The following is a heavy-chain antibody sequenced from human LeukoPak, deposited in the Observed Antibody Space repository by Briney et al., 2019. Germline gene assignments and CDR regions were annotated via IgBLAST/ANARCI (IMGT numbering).Heavy chain of an antibody. D-gene: IGHD3-10*01. Sequence: GGSLRLSCAASGFTFSSYGMNWVRQAPGKGLEWLAFISYDGRNTYFTGSVKGRFTVSRDNSRNTVDLQMNSLRPEDTAVYYCASFYGSGTYGESRFDYWGQGALVIVSS. J-gene: IGHJ4*02. CDR3: ASFYGSGTYGESRFDY. V-gene: IGHV3-30*02. CDR1: GFTFSSYG. CDR2: ISYDGRNT.